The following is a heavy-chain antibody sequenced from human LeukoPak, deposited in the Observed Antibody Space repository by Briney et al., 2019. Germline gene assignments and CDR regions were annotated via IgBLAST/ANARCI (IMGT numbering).Heavy chain of an antibody. D-gene: IGHD6-19*01. CDR1: GGSISSSGYY. CDR3: ARVRNGWYYYMDV. V-gene: IGHV4-39*07. J-gene: IGHJ6*03. CDR2: IYYSGST. Sequence: SETLSLTCTVSGGSISSSGYYWGWIRQPPGKGLEWIGNIYYSGSTYYNPSLRSRVTISVDTSKNQFSLKLSSVTAADTAVYYCARVRNGWYYYMDVWGKGTTVTVSS.